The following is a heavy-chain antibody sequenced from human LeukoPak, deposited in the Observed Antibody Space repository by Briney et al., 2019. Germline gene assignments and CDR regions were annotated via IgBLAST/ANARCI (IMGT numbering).Heavy chain of an antibody. CDR2: IYSGGST. D-gene: IGHD3-3*01. Sequence: GGSLRLSCAASGFTVSSNYMSWVRQAPGKGLEWVSIIYSGGSTYYADSAKGRFTISRDNSKNTLYLQMNSLRAEDTAMYYCARTHTIFGVVTYLDYWGQGTLVTVSS. CDR3: ARTHTIFGVVTYLDY. CDR1: GFTVSSNY. V-gene: IGHV3-66*02. J-gene: IGHJ4*02.